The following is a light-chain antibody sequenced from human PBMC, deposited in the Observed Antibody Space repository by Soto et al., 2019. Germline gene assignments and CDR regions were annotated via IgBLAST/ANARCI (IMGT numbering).Light chain of an antibody. J-gene: IGLJ7*01. CDR1: SSDVGGYNY. V-gene: IGLV2-14*01. CDR2: DVS. Sequence: QSVLTQPPSASGSPGQSITISCTGTSSDVGGYNYVSWYQQHPGKAPKLMIYDVSNRPSGVSNRFSGSKSGNTASLTISGLQAEDEADYYCSSYTSSSTAVFGGGTQLTVL. CDR3: SSYTSSSTAV.